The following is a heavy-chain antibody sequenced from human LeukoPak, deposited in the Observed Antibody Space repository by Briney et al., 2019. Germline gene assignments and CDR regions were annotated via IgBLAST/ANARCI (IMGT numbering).Heavy chain of an antibody. J-gene: IGHJ5*02. Sequence: PSETLSLTCAVSGVSISSYYWSWVRQPPGKGLEWVGDIYSSGSTNYNPSLKSRVTISVDTSKTQFPLQLSSVTAADTAVYYCARGLEGGYSNDRINWFDPWGQGTLVTVSS. V-gene: IGHV4-59*01. D-gene: IGHD5-18*01. CDR2: IYSSGST. CDR3: ARGLEGGYSNDRINWFDP. CDR1: GVSISSYY.